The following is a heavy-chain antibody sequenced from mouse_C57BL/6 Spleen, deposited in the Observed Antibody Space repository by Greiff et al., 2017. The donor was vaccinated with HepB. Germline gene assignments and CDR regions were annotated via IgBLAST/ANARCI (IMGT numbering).Heavy chain of an antibody. CDR2: IHPNSGST. CDR3: ARWYYGSSYGYFDY. V-gene: IGHV1-64*01. CDR1: GYTFTSYW. D-gene: IGHD1-1*01. J-gene: IGHJ2*01. Sequence: QVQLQQPGAELVKPGASVKLSCKASGYTFTSYWMHWVKQRPGQGLEWIGMIHPNSGSTNYNEKFKSKATLTVDKSSSTAYMQLSSLTSEDSAVYYCARWYYGSSYGYFDYWGQGTTLTVSS.